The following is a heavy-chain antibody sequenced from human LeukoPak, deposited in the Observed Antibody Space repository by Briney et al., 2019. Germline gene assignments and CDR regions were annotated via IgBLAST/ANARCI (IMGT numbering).Heavy chain of an antibody. J-gene: IGHJ5*02. V-gene: IGHV3-33*01. D-gene: IGHD1-1*01. Sequence: GGSLRLSCAASGFTSSSYGMHWVRHAPGKGLEWVALIWHDGSMTFSADSLKGRFSTSRDNSTNTLYLEMNSLRAEDTAVYYCARDKDATGTTPPFDPWGQGTLVTVSS. CDR3: ARDKDATGTTPPFDP. CDR2: IWHDGSMT. CDR1: GFTSSSYG.